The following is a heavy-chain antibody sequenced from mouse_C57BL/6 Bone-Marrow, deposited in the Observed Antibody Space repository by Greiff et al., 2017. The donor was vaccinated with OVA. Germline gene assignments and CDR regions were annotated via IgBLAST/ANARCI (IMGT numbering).Heavy chain of an antibody. D-gene: IGHD1-1*01. Sequence: VQVVESDAELVKPGASVKISCKVSGYTFTDHTIHWMKQRPEQGLEWIGYIYPRDGSTKYNEKFKGKATLTADKSSSTAYMQLNSLTSEDSAVYFCANPSHYYGSSGDYWGQGTTLTVSS. CDR3: ANPSHYYGSSGDY. V-gene: IGHV1-78*01. CDR2: IYPRDGST. CDR1: GYTFTDHT. J-gene: IGHJ2*01.